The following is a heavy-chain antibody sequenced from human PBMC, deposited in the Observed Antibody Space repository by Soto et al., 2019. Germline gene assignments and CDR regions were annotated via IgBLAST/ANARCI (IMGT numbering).Heavy chain of an antibody. D-gene: IGHD3-10*01. CDR1: GGTFSSYA. Sequence: ASVKVSCKASGGTFSSYAISWVRQAPGQGLEWMGGIIPIFGTANYAQKFQGRVTITADKSTSTAYMELSSLRSEDTAVYYCARVATMVRGVRYYYYGMDVWGQGTTVTVSS. V-gene: IGHV1-69*06. CDR3: ARVATMVRGVRYYYYGMDV. CDR2: IIPIFGTA. J-gene: IGHJ6*02.